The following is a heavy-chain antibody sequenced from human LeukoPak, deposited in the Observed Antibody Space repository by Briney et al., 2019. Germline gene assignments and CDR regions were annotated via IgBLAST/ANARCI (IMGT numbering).Heavy chain of an antibody. J-gene: IGHJ4*02. V-gene: IGHV4-61*02. Sequence: SETLSLTCSGSGGSISSGSYYWSWIRQPAGKGLEWIGRIYTSGSTNYNPSLKSRVTISVDTSKNQFSLKLSSVTAADTAVYYCARSPWHYYPRFDYWGQGTLVTASS. D-gene: IGHD3-10*01. CDR2: IYTSGST. CDR1: GGSISSGSYY. CDR3: ARSPWHYYPRFDY.